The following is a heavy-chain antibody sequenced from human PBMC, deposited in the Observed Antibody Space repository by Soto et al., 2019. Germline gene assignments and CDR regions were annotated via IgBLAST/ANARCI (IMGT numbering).Heavy chain of an antibody. V-gene: IGHV4-4*02. Sequence: QVQLQESGPGLVKPSGTLSLTCVVSGVSISSHEWWTWVRQPPGKGLEWIGESHESGNTNYNSSXXXXXXXXXXXXXXXXXXXXXXXXVAXTXVYYCATKGSSRFYWGQGTLVTVSS. CDR3: ATKGSSRFY. CDR1: GVSISSHEW. J-gene: IGHJ4*02. D-gene: IGHD6-13*01. CDR2: SHESGNT.